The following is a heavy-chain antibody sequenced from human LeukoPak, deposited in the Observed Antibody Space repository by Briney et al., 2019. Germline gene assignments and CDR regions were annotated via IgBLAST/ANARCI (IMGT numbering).Heavy chain of an antibody. CDR1: GGSMSDYY. Sequence: SETLSLTCTVSGGSMSDYYWSRLQQPPGRGLEWIGYIYSTGSTNYNPSLTSRVTISVDTSKNQFSLKLSSVTAADTALYYCARDYSMTHAFDIWGQGTLVTVSS. CDR3: ARDYSMTHAFDI. J-gene: IGHJ3*02. D-gene: IGHD1-26*01. V-gene: IGHV4-59*01. CDR2: IYSTGST.